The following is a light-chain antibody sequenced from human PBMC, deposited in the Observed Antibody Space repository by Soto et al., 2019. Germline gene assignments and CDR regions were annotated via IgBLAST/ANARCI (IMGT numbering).Light chain of an antibody. CDR2: DAS. CDR1: QSISRS. CDR3: QQYYSYPRT. Sequence: EIVLTQSTAILSVSPGERATLSCRASQSISRSLAWYQQKPGQAPRLLISDASTRATGIPARFSGSGSGTDFTLTISCLQSEDFATYYCQQYYSYPRTFGQGTKVDNK. J-gene: IGKJ1*01. V-gene: IGKV3-15*01.